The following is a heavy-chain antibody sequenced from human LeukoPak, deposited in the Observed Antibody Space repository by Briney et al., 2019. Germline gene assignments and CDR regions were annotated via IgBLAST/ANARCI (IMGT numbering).Heavy chain of an antibody. CDR2: IYFDDSET. CDR3: ARLGLKLVAGVSLKRSGGHWFDP. V-gene: IGHV5-51*01. Sequence: GESLKISCKGGGYTFTNYWIVWVRQMPGKGLEWMGVIYFDDSETIYSPSFQGQVTISADRSTSSVYLQWSALKASDSAIYYCARLGLKLVAGVSLKRSGGHWFDPWGQGTLVTVSS. J-gene: IGHJ5*02. D-gene: IGHD3-10*01. CDR1: GYTFTNYW.